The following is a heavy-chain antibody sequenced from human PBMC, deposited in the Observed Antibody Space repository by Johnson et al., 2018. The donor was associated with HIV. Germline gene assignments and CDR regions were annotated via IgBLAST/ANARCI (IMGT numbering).Heavy chain of an antibody. CDR2: VTGSDSSS. Sequence: MQLVESGGGLVQPGGSLRLSCAASGFTFSSYAMSWVRQAPGKGLEWVSTVTGSDSSSYYADSVKGRFTISRDNAKNSLYLQMNSLRAEDTAVYYCARERATLWFRSSGAAFDIWGQGTLVTVSS. CDR1: GFTFSSYA. J-gene: IGHJ3*02. CDR3: ARERATLWFRSSGAAFDI. V-gene: IGHV3-23*04. D-gene: IGHD3-10*01.